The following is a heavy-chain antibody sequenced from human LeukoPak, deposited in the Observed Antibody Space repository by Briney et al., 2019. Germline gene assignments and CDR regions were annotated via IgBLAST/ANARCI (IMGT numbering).Heavy chain of an antibody. CDR2: IKQDGNEK. Sequence: PGGSLRLSCAGSGLNFGNYWMSWVRQTPGKGLEWVANIKQDGNEKFYVDSVRGRFNIFRENAKNSLCLQMNSLRAEDTAVYYCARARRDGNTGLAFDIWGQGTMVTVSS. CDR1: GLNFGNYW. CDR3: ARARRDGNTGLAFDI. J-gene: IGHJ3*02. V-gene: IGHV3-7*01. D-gene: IGHD5-24*01.